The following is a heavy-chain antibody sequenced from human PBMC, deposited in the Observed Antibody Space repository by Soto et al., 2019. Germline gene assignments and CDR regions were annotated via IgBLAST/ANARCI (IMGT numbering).Heavy chain of an antibody. Sequence: QVQLQESGPGLVKPSQTLSLTCTVSGGSISSGGYYWSWIRQPPGKGLEWIGYIYYSGSTYYNPSFKNRLTRSVDTSKIHVSVQLRSVTAADMSVYYCARDKFDGDTYYYDSSGYQNWCDPWGQGNLFAVSS. D-gene: IGHD3-22*01. V-gene: IGHV4-31*03. CDR2: IYYSGST. J-gene: IGHJ5*02. CDR3: ARDKFDGDTYYYDSSGYQNWCDP. CDR1: GGSISSGGYY.